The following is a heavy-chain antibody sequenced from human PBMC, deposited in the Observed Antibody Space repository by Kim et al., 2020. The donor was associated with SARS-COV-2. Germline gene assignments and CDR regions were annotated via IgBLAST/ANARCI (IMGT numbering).Heavy chain of an antibody. CDR2: IRSNGESP. CDR1: GFTFSTYA. Sequence: GGSLRLSCSASGFTFSTYAMHWVSQAPGKGLEYVSVIRSNGESPYYADSVRSRFTVSRDNSKNTLYRQMSSLRPEDTAVYYCVKSKGAYYGMDVWGLGTTVTVSS. V-gene: IGHV3-64D*09. J-gene: IGHJ6*02. CDR3: VKSKGAYYGMDV. D-gene: IGHD3-3*01.